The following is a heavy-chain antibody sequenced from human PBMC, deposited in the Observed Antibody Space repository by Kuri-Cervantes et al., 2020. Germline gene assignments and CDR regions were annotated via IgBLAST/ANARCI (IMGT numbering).Heavy chain of an antibody. Sequence: GESLKISCAASGFTFSGSAMHWVRQASGKGLEWVGRIRSKANSYATAYAASVKGRFTISRDDSKNTAYLQMNSLKTEDTAVYYCAKNLRWFGESRYFDYWGQGTLVTDSS. J-gene: IGHJ4*02. CDR2: IRSKANSYAT. CDR1: GFTFSGSA. CDR3: AKNLRWFGESRYFDY. D-gene: IGHD3-10*01. V-gene: IGHV3-73*01.